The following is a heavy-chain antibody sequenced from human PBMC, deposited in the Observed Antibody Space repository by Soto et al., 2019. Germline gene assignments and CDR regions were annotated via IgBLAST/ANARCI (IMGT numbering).Heavy chain of an antibody. CDR2: IYGSGRGI. D-gene: IGHD2-21*01. CDR1: GLTFGDYA. J-gene: IGHJ4*02. V-gene: IGHV3-23*05. Sequence: GGSLRLSCTASGLTFGDYAMMWVRQAPGKGLECVSGIYGSGRGIEYADSVKGRFTISRDNSKNTVYLQMTDLRADDTAVYYCAKDAVYNDGLWLMDHWGQGTQVTVSS. CDR3: AKDAVYNDGLWLMDH.